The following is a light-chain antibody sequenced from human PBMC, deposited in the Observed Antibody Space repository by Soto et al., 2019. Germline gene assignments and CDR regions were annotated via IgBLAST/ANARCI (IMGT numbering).Light chain of an antibody. CDR3: SSYAGDSALI. CDR2: EAD. CDR1: RSDVGSYNF. J-gene: IGLJ2*01. Sequence: QSALTQPASVSVSPGQSISISCTGSRSDVGSYNFVSWYQLFPGKAPKLIIYEADKRPSGVSSRFSGSKSGFTASLTISGLQAEDEADYFCSSYAGDSALIFGGGTKLTVL. V-gene: IGLV2-23*01.